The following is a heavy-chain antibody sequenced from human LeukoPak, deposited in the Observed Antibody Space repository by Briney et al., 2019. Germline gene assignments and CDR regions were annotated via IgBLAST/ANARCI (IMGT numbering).Heavy chain of an antibody. CDR2: ISSNGGST. J-gene: IGHJ3*02. CDR1: GFTFSSYA. Sequence: PGGSLRHSCAASGFTFSSYAMHWVRQAPGKGLEYVSAISSNGGSTYYANSVKGRFTISRDNSKNTLYLQMGSLGAEDMAVYYCARTRGPKIEAFDIWGQGTMVTVSS. V-gene: IGHV3-64*01. D-gene: IGHD3-10*01. CDR3: ARTRGPKIEAFDI.